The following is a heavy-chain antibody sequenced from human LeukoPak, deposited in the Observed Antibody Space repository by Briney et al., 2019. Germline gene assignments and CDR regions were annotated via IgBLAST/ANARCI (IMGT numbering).Heavy chain of an antibody. V-gene: IGHV4-4*02. CDR1: NDSMSSSDW. J-gene: IGHJ4*02. Sequence: PSGTLSLTCAVSNDSMSSSDWWSWVRQPPGKGLEWIGEVYHSGGTNYSPSLRSRVVISVDMSKKQFSLKLNSVTAADTAVYYCARTVARYYFDYWGQGALVTVSS. CDR3: ARTVARYYFDY. D-gene: IGHD3-16*01. CDR2: VYHSGGT.